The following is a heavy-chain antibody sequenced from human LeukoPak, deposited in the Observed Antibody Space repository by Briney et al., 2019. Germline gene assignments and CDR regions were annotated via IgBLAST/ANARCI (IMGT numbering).Heavy chain of an antibody. J-gene: IGHJ6*04. CDR1: GGSFSGYY. V-gene: IGHV4-34*01. CDR2: INHSGRT. Sequence: SETLSLTCAVYGGSFSGYYWSWIRQPPGKGLEWIGEINHSGRTNYTPSLKSRVTISVDTSKNQFSLKLSSVTAADAAVYYCARGGGSPDMDVWGKGTTVTVPS. CDR3: ARGGGSPDMDV.